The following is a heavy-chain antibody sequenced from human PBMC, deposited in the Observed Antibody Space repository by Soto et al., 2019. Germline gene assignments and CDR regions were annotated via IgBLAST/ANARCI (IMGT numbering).Heavy chain of an antibody. V-gene: IGHV5-51*01. CDR1: GYSFTSYW. J-gene: IGHJ4*02. CDR2: IYPGDSET. CDR3: ATALTYYYDSSGYNYFDP. Sequence: GGALKISCKGSGYSFTSYWICLGRQMPVKGLEWMGIIYPGDSETRYGPSFQSQVTISADKSISTPYLQWSSLKASDTAMYYCATALTYYYDSSGYNYFDPWGQGTLVTVSS. D-gene: IGHD3-22*01.